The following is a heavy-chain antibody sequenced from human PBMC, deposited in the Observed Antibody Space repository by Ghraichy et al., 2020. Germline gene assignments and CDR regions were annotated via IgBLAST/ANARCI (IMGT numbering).Heavy chain of an antibody. CDR2: IDGTGTYT. D-gene: IGHD3-3*01. CDR1: GFTFSTYW. CDR3: VSFFEVR. J-gene: IGHJ4*02. Sequence: GALNISCVASGFTFSTYWMHWVRQAPGKGLVWVSHIDGTGTYTTYADSVKGRFTISRDNAKNTLYLQMHSLRAEDTAVYYCVSFFEVRWGQGTLVTVSS. V-gene: IGHV3-74*01.